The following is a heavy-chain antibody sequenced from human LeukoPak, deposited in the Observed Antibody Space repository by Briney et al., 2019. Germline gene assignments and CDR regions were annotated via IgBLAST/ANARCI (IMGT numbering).Heavy chain of an antibody. CDR1: GYTFTGYA. Sequence: ASVKVSCKASGYTFTGYAIHWVRQAPGQWLEWMGWINHEKRDTGYAHKFQGRVTMTSDTSISTAYMELSSLRSDDTAVYYCAKKVRGPSHPLDFWGQGTLVTVSS. D-gene: IGHD5-12*01. V-gene: IGHV1-2*02. J-gene: IGHJ4*02. CDR3: AKKVRGPSHPLDF. CDR2: INHEKRDT.